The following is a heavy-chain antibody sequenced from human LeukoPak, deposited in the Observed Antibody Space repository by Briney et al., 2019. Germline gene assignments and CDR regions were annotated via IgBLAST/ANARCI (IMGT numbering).Heavy chain of an antibody. Sequence: PGGSLRLSCAASGFTFNKYSMIWVRQAPGKGLEWVSSISTSGSYIFYADSVKGRFTISRDNAKNSLYLQMNSLGAEDTAVYYCASGRLEYGDYAIGSGIWGQGTTVTVSS. CDR1: GFTFNKYS. CDR3: ASGRLEYGDYAIGSGI. J-gene: IGHJ6*02. CDR2: ISTSGSYI. D-gene: IGHD4-17*01. V-gene: IGHV3-21*01.